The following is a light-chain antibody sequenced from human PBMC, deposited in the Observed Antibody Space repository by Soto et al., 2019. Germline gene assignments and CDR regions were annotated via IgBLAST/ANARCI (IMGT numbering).Light chain of an antibody. CDR2: GAS. Sequence: EIVLTQSPGTLSLSPGERATLSCRASQSVSSSYLAWYQQKPGQAHRLLIYGASITATGIPDRFSGSGSGTDFTLTISRLEPEDFAVYYCQQYGSSPLTFGGGTKVEIK. J-gene: IGKJ4*01. CDR3: QQYGSSPLT. CDR1: QSVSSSY. V-gene: IGKV3-20*01.